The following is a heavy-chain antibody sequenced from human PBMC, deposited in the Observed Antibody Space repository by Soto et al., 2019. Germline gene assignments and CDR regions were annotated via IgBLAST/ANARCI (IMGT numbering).Heavy chain of an antibody. V-gene: IGHV3-74*01. CDR1: GVTFSSYW. Sequence: PGGSLRLSCAASGVTFSSYWMHWVRQATGKGLVWVSRINSDGSSTSYADSVKGRFTISRDNAKNTLYLQMNSLRAEDTAVYYCARDLARWYQLPHYYYYGMDVWGQGTTVTVSS. J-gene: IGHJ6*02. CDR2: INSDGSST. CDR3: ARDLARWYQLPHYYYYGMDV. D-gene: IGHD2-2*01.